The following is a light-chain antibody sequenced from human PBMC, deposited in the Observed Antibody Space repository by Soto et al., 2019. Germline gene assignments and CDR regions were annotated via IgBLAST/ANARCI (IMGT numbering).Light chain of an antibody. CDR2: KAS. CDR1: QSISSW. CDR3: QQYNSYLRT. Sequence: DLQMTQSPSTLSASVGDRVTITCRASQSISSWLAWYQQKPGKAPKLLIYKASSLESGVPSRFSGSGSGTEFTLTISSLQPDDFATYYCQQYNSYLRTFGQGTKLEIK. J-gene: IGKJ2*01. V-gene: IGKV1-5*03.